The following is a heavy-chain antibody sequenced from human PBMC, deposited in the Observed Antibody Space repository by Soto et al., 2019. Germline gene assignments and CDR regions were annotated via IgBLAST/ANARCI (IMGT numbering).Heavy chain of an antibody. CDR1: GFTFSSYA. CDR2: ISYDGSNK. Sequence: QVQLVESGGGVVQPGRSLRLSCAASGFTFSSYAMHWVRQAPGKGLEWVAVISYDGSNKYYADSVKGRFTISRDNSKNTLYLQMNSLRAEDTAVYYCARAPRTGVLRYFDWLLGPFDYWGQGTLVTVSS. V-gene: IGHV3-30-3*01. CDR3: ARAPRTGVLRYFDWLLGPFDY. J-gene: IGHJ4*02. D-gene: IGHD3-9*01.